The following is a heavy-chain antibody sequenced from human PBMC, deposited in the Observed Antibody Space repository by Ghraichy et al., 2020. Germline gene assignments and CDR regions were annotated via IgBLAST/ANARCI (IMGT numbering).Heavy chain of an antibody. Sequence: SETLSLTCIVFGGSMSSYYWNWIRQAPGKGLEWIGYMYYSGSTNYHPSLKSRVTISLDRSKNQFSLKLTSVTAADTAIYYCTRGDKKERDPYYYYYYMDVWGKGTTVTVSS. J-gene: IGHJ6*03. CDR1: GGSMSSYY. V-gene: IGHV4-59*01. CDR2: MYYSGST. CDR3: TRGDKKERDPYYYYYYMDV. D-gene: IGHD5-24*01.